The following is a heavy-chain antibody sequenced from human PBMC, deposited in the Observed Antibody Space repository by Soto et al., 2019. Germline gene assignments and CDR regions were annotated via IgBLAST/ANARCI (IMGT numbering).Heavy chain of an antibody. CDR3: ARQSLRGSFGVVRSPTRLNWFDP. D-gene: IGHD3-3*01. V-gene: IGHV4-39*01. Sequence: SETLSLTCPVSGGSISSSSYYWGWIRQPPGKGLEWIGSIYYSGSTYYNPSLKSRVTISVDTSKNQFSLKLSSVTAADTAVYYCARQSLRGSFGVVRSPTRLNWFDPWGQGTLVTVSS. J-gene: IGHJ5*02. CDR1: GGSISSSSYY. CDR2: IYYSGST.